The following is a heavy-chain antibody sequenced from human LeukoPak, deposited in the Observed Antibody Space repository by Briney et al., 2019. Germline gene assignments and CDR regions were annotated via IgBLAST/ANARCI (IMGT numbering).Heavy chain of an antibody. D-gene: IGHD3-16*02. CDR2: IYYSGST. Sequence: SETLSLTCTVSGGFISSYYWSWIRQPPGKGLEWIGYIYYSGSTNYIPSLKSRVTISVDTSKNQFSLKLSSVTAADTAVYYCARHLLGGDYLWGSYRAPFDYWGQGTLVTVSS. CDR1: GGFISSYY. CDR3: ARHLLGGDYLWGSYRAPFDY. J-gene: IGHJ4*02. V-gene: IGHV4-59*01.